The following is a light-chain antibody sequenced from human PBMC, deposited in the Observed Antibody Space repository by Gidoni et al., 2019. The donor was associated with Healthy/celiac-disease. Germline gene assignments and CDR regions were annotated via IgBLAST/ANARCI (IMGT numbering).Light chain of an antibody. Sequence: DIQMTQSPSTLSASVGERVTITCRASQSISSWLAWYQQKPGKAPTLLIYKASSLESGVPSRFSGSGSGTEFTLTISSLQPDDFATYYFQQYNSYSCSFGQGTKLEI. J-gene: IGKJ2*04. CDR3: QQYNSYSCS. V-gene: IGKV1-5*03. CDR1: QSISSW. CDR2: KAS.